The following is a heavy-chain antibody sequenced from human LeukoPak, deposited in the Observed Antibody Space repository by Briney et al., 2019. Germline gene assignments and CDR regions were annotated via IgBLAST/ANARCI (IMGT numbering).Heavy chain of an antibody. D-gene: IGHD5-18*01. CDR1: GFTFSGYS. Sequence: PGGSLRLSCAASGFTFSGYSMNWVRQAPGKGLEWVSYISSSSSVLHYADSVKGRFTISRDNAKKSLYLRMSSLRAEDTAVYYCAKEKGDTAVEDAFDMWGQGTMVTVSS. V-gene: IGHV3-48*01. CDR2: ISSSSSVL. J-gene: IGHJ3*02. CDR3: AKEKGDTAVEDAFDM.